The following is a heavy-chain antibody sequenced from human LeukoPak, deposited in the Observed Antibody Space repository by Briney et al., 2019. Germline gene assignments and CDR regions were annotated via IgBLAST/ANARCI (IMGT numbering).Heavy chain of an antibody. CDR3: AREIHYYDDNGATFDI. D-gene: IGHD3-22*01. J-gene: IGHJ3*02. V-gene: IGHV3-53*01. CDR1: GFTVISDY. CDR2: IYRAGST. Sequence: GGSLRLSCAASGFTVISDYMTWVRQAPGKGLEWISVIYRAGSTYYADSVKGRFTISRDTSKNTVYLQMNNLRAEDTAFYYCAREIHYYDDNGATFDIWGQGTMVTVSS.